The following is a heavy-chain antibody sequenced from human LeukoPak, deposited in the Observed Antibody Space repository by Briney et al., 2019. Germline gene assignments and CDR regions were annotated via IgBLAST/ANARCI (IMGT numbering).Heavy chain of an antibody. CDR1: GGSISSYY. J-gene: IGHJ4*02. CDR2: IYHSGSA. V-gene: IGHV4-59*01. D-gene: IGHD4-17*01. CDR3: ARNPYGDYGY. Sequence: SETLSLTCTVSGGSISSYYWSWIRQPPGKGLEWIGYIYHSGSANCNPSLKSRVTISVDTSRNQFSLKLTSVTAADTAVYYCARNPYGDYGYWGQGTLVTVSS.